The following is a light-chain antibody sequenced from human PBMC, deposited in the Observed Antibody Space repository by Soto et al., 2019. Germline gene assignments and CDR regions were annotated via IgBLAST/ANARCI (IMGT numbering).Light chain of an antibody. V-gene: IGKV1-17*03. CDR3: LQHRTYPLT. Sequence: DIQMTQSPSAMSASVGDRVTITCRASQGINNYVAWFQQKPGKVPKRLIFAASTLQSVVPSRFSGSGSGTEFTLTITSLQPEDFATYYCLQHRTYPLTFGGGTKVEIK. J-gene: IGKJ4*01. CDR1: QGINNY. CDR2: AAS.